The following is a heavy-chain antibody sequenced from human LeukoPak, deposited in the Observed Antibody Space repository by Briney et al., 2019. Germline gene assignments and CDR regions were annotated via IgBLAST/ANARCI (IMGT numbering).Heavy chain of an antibody. D-gene: IGHD3-22*01. CDR1: GFTFSDYY. Sequence: GGSLRLPCAASGFTFSDYYMSWIRQAPGKGLEWVSYISSSGSTIYYADSVKGRFTISRDNAKNSLYLQMNSLRAEDTAVYYCARDYGYYPSLDAFDIWGQGTMVTVSS. CDR3: ARDYGYYPSLDAFDI. J-gene: IGHJ3*02. V-gene: IGHV3-11*01. CDR2: ISSSGSTI.